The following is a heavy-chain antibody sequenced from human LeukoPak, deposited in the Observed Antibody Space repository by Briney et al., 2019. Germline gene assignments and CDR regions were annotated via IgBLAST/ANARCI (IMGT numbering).Heavy chain of an antibody. CDR1: GYSISSGYY. CDR2: IYHSGST. J-gene: IGHJ3*02. CDR3: ARPIAAAGTGAFDI. V-gene: IGHV4-38-2*02. D-gene: IGHD6-13*01. Sequence: SETLSLTCTVSGYSISSGYYWGWIRQPPGKGLEWIGSIYHSGSTYYNPSLKSRVTISVDTSKNQFSLKLSSVTAADTAVYYCARPIAAAGTGAFDIWGQGTMFTVSS.